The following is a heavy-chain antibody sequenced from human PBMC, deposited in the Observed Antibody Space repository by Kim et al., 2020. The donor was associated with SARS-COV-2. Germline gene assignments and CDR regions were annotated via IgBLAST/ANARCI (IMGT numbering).Heavy chain of an antibody. CDR2: ISGSGGST. V-gene: IGHV3-23*01. J-gene: IGHJ6*02. Sequence: GGSLRLSCAASGFTFSSYAMSWVRQAPGKGLEWVSAISGSGGSTYYADSVKGRFTISRDNSKNTLYLQMNSLRAEDTAVYYCAKAWYYDILTGLYRGPYYYYYGMDVWGQGTTVTVSS. CDR3: AKAWYYDILTGLYRGPYYYYYGMDV. CDR1: GFTFSSYA. D-gene: IGHD3-9*01.